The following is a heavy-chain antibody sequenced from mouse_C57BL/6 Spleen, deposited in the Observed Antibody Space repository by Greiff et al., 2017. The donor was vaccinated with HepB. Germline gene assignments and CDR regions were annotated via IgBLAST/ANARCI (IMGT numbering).Heavy chain of an antibody. CDR3: ARAGITTVVFDY. D-gene: IGHD1-1*01. V-gene: IGHV3-6*01. CDR1: GYSITSGYY. J-gene: IGHJ2*01. Sequence: EVKLQESGPGLVKPSQSLSLTCSVTGYSITSGYYWNWIRQFPGNKLEWMGYISYDGSNNYNPSLKNRISITRDTSKNQFFLKLNSVTTEDTATYYCARAGITTVVFDYWGQGTTLTVSS. CDR2: ISYDGSN.